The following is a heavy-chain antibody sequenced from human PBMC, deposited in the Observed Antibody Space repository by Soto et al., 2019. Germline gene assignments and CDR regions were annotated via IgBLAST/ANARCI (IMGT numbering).Heavy chain of an antibody. V-gene: IGHV4-34*12. CDR1: GGSFSAYY. D-gene: IGHD1-26*01. CDR2: IIHSETT. J-gene: IGHJ6*02. Sequence: SETLSLTCAVYGGSFSAYYWSWVRQPPGKGLEWIGEIIHSETTKYNPSLKSRVTISVDTSKNQFPLKLSSVTAADTAVYYCARQRPTDGGWEFANYYGMDVWGQGTPVTVSS. CDR3: ARQRPTDGGWEFANYYGMDV.